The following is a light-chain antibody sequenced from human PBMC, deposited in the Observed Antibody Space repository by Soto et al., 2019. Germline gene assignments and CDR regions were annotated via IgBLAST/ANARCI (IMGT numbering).Light chain of an antibody. CDR2: GAS. CDR3: QRYGSSPLIT. CDR1: QNLSNYY. J-gene: IGKJ5*01. Sequence: EIVLTQSPGILSLSPGERATLSCRASQNLSNYYLAWYQQKPGQAPRLLIYGASSRATGVPDRFRGSASGTDFTLTISRLEPEDFAVYFCQRYGSSPLITYGQGTRLEIK. V-gene: IGKV3-20*01.